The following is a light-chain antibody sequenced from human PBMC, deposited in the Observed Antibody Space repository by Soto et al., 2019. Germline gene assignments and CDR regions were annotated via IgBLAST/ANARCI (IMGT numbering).Light chain of an antibody. CDR2: GAS. V-gene: IGKV3-15*01. Sequence: EIVMTQSPATLSVSPGERATLSCRASQSISSNLAWYQQKPGQSPRLLISGASARATGIPARFSGSGSGTEFTLSISSLQSEYFAVYYCQQYSHWPLTFGGGTKVEIK. CDR3: QQYSHWPLT. CDR1: QSISSN. J-gene: IGKJ4*01.